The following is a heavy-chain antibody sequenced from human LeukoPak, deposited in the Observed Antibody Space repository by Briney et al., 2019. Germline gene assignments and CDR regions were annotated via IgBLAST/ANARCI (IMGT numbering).Heavy chain of an antibody. CDR1: GYTFTGYY. J-gene: IGHJ5*02. D-gene: IGHD1-26*01. CDR2: INPNSGGT. CDR3: ARDRWEGWELLDNWFDP. V-gene: IGHV1-2*02. Sequence: GASVKVSCKASGYTFTGYYMHWVRQAPGQGLEWMGWINPNSGGTNYAQKFQGRVTMTRDTSISTAYMELSRLRSDDTAVYYCARDRWEGWELLDNWFDPWGQGTLVTVSS.